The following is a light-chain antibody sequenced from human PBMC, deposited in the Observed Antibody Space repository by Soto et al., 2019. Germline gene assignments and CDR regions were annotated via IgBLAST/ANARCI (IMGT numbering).Light chain of an antibody. J-gene: IGLJ1*01. Sequence: QSALTQPRSVSASPGQSVAISCTGTSSDVGGYTYVSWYQQHPGKAPKLMIFDVNKRPSGVPDRFSGSKSGNTASLTISGRQAEDEADYYCCSYAGTYTYVFGTGTKVTVL. V-gene: IGLV2-11*01. CDR1: SSDVGGYTY. CDR3: CSYAGTYTYV. CDR2: DVN.